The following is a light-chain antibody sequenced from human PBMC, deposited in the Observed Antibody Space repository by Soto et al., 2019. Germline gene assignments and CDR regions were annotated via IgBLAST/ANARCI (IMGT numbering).Light chain of an antibody. CDR2: GAS. CDR3: QQYGSSL. CDR1: QSVSRNY. V-gene: IGKV3-20*01. Sequence: EIVLTQSPATLSLSPGERATLSCRASQSVSRNYVAWYQQKPGQAPRLLIYGASSRASGIPDRFSGSGSGADFTLSITRLEPEDFAVYYCQQYGSSLFGQGTRLEIK. J-gene: IGKJ5*01.